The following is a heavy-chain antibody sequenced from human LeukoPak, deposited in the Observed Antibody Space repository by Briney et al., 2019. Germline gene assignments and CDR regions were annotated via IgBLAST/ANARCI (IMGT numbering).Heavy chain of an antibody. D-gene: IGHD2-15*01. Sequence: AGGSLKLSCAASGFTFSGSAMHWVRQASGKGLEWVGRIKSKTNSYATAYAASVKGRFTISRDDSKNTTYLQMNSLRTEDTAVYYCTRTGRYCSGGSCYSDFDYWGQGTLVTASS. CDR3: TRTGRYCSGGSCYSDFDY. V-gene: IGHV3-73*01. J-gene: IGHJ4*02. CDR2: IKSKTNSYAT. CDR1: GFTFSGSA.